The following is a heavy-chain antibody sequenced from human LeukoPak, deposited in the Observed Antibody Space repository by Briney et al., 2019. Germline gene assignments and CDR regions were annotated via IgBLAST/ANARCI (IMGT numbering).Heavy chain of an antibody. Sequence: GSVKVSCKASGYTFTSYGISWVRQAPGQGLEWMGWISAYNGNTNYAQKFQGRVTITADKSTSTAYMELSSLRSEDTAVYYCAAGGGESRNYYGMDVWGKGTTVTVSS. V-gene: IGHV1-18*04. CDR2: ISAYNGNT. J-gene: IGHJ6*04. CDR3: AAGGGESRNYYGMDV. D-gene: IGHD3-10*01. CDR1: GYTFTSYG.